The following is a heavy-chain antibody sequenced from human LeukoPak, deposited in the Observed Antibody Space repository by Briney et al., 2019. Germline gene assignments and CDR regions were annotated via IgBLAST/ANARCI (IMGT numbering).Heavy chain of an antibody. J-gene: IGHJ4*02. CDR2: LYYSGST. D-gene: IGHD6-13*01. CDR3: AVRGIADDY. V-gene: IGHV4-59*05. Sequence: SETLSLTCTVSGGSISTYYWSWIRQPPGKGLEWIGSLYYSGSTYYNPSLKSRVTISVDTSKNQFSLKLSSVTAADTAVYYCAVRGIADDYWGQGTLVTVSS. CDR1: GGSISTYY.